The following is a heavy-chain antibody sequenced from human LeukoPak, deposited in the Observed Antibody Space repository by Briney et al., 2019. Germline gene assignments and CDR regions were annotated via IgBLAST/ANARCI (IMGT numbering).Heavy chain of an antibody. CDR1: GGTFSSYA. Sequence: SVKVSCEASGGTFSSYAISWVRQAPGQGLEWMGGIIPIFGTANYAQKFQGRVTITTDESTSTAYMELSSLRSEDTAVYYCARSRRGSFLVDYWGQGTLVTVSS. J-gene: IGHJ4*02. D-gene: IGHD3-10*01. CDR2: IIPIFGTA. V-gene: IGHV1-69*05. CDR3: ARSRRGSFLVDY.